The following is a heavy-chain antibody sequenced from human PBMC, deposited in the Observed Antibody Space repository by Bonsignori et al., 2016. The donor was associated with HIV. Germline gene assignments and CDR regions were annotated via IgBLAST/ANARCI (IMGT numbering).Heavy chain of an antibody. CDR3: ARDPSDSGDYYYYYYMDV. CDR2: ISNDGTNI. Sequence: WIRQPPGKGPEWVAVISNDGTNINYADSVKGRFTISRDNSKNTLYLQMNSLRLEDTAEFYCARDPSDSGDYYYYYYMDVWGKGTTVTVSS. V-gene: IGHV3-30*16. J-gene: IGHJ6*03. D-gene: IGHD4-17*01.